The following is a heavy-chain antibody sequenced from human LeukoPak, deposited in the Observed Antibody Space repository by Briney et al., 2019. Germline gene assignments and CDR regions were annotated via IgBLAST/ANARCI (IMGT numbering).Heavy chain of an antibody. CDR1: GFTFSSYA. Sequence: GGSLRLSCAASGFTFSSYAMSWVRQAPGKGLEWVSAISGSAGSTYYADSVKGRFTISRDNSKNTLYLQVSSLRAEDTAVYYCAKAPSRAGNGWYQIDYWGQGTLVTVSS. CDR3: AKAPSRAGNGWYQIDY. CDR2: ISGSAGST. V-gene: IGHV3-23*01. J-gene: IGHJ4*02. D-gene: IGHD6-19*01.